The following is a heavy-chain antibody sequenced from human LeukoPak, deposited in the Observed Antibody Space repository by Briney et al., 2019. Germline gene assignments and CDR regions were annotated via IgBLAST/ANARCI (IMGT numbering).Heavy chain of an antibody. CDR1: GFTVSSNY. Sequence: GGSLRLSCAASGFTVSSNYMSWVRQAPGKGLEWVSVIYSGGSTSYADSLKGRFTISRDNSKNTLYLQMNSLRAEDTAVYYCAKDPVLRYFDWLRNWFDPWGQGTLVTVSS. CDR3: AKDPVLRYFDWLRNWFDP. D-gene: IGHD3-9*01. CDR2: IYSGGST. V-gene: IGHV3-53*01. J-gene: IGHJ5*02.